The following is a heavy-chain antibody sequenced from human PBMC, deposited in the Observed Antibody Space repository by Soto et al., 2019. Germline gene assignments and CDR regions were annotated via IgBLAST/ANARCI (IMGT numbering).Heavy chain of an antibody. D-gene: IGHD2-21*01. Sequence: QVQLVESGGGVVQPGRSLRLSCAASGFTFSSHGLHWARQAPSRGLEWVAVISYDGTNKQYGDSVKGRVTISRDNSQNPLYLQMNSLRAADLAVYYCVEERGTEAYGMAVWGQGTTVPVSS. CDR2: ISYDGTNK. J-gene: IGHJ6*02. V-gene: IGHV3-30*18. CDR3: VEERGTEAYGMAV. CDR1: GFTFSSHG.